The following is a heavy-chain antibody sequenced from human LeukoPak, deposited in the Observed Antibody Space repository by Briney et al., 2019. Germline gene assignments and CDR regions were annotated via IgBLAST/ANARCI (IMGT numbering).Heavy chain of an antibody. D-gene: IGHD6-6*01. V-gene: IGHV1-8*03. Sequence: ASVKVSCKASGYTFTSYDINWVRQATGQGLEWMGWMNPNSGNTGYAQKFQGRVTITRNTSISTAYMELSSLRSEDTAVYYCAREAARDYYYYYMDVWGKGTTVTVSS. J-gene: IGHJ6*03. CDR3: AREAARDYYYYYMDV. CDR1: GYTFTSYD. CDR2: MNPNSGNT.